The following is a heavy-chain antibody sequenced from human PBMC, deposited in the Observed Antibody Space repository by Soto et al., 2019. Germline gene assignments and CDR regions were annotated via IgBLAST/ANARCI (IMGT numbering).Heavy chain of an antibody. V-gene: IGHV4-30-2*01. D-gene: IGHD6-6*01. Sequence: SETLSLTCAVSGGSISSGGYSWSWIRQPPGKGLEWIGYIYHSGSTYYNPSLKSRVTISVDRSKNQFSLKLSSVTAADTAVYYCAREVAARPCWFDPWGQGTLVTVSS. J-gene: IGHJ5*02. CDR1: GGSISSGGYS. CDR3: AREVAARPCWFDP. CDR2: IYHSGST.